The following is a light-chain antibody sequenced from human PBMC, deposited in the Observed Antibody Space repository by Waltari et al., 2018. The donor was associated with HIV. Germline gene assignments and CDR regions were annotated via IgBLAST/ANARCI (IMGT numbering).Light chain of an antibody. CDR1: KLGDKY. V-gene: IGLV3-1*01. CDR3: QAWASSTAI. CDR2: QDR. J-gene: IGLJ2*01. Sequence: SYELTQPPSVSVSPGQTASITCSGDKLGDKYACWYQQKPGQSPVLVIDQDRKRPSGIPERFSGSNSGNTATLTISGTQAMDEADYYCQAWASSTAIFGGGTKLTVL.